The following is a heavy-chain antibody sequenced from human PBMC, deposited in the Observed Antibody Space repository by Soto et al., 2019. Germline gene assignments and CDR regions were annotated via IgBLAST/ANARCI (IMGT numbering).Heavy chain of an antibody. CDR1: GFTFSSYG. D-gene: IGHD3-22*01. V-gene: IGHV3-33*01. CDR2: IWYDGSNK. CDR3: ARDSPYGSGLLDY. Sequence: QVQLVESGGGVVQPGRSLRLSCAASGFTFSSYGMHWVRQAPGKGLEWVAVIWYDGSNKYYADSVKGRFTISRDNSKNTLYLQMSSLRAEDTAVYYCARDSPYGSGLLDYWGQGTLVTVSS. J-gene: IGHJ4*02.